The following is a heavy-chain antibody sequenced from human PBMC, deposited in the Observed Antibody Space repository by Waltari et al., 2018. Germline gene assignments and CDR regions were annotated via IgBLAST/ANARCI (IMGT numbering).Heavy chain of an antibody. CDR3: ARGGYSYGYGMDV. V-gene: IGHV1-2*04. Sequence: QVQLVQSGAEVKNLGASVRVSCQASGYSFSDHHMHWVRQAPGQGLEWGGWISPNKCDTNYAQRFQGWVTMTSDSSISTAYMELNRLRSDDTAVYYCARGGYSYGYGMDVWGQGTTVIVSS. J-gene: IGHJ6*02. CDR2: ISPNKCDT. CDR1: GYSFSDHH. D-gene: IGHD5-12*01.